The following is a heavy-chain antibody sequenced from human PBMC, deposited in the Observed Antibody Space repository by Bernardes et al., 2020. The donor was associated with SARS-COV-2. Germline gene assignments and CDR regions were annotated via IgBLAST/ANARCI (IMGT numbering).Heavy chain of an antibody. CDR1: GFTFSSYG. Sequence: GGSLRLSCAASGFTFSSYGMHWVRQAPGKGLEWVAVISYDGSNKYYADSVKGRFTISRDNSKNTLYLQMNSLRAEDTAVYYCARDRSDDFWGYFDYWGQGTLVNVSS. CDR3: ARDRSDDFWGYFDY. J-gene: IGHJ4*02. V-gene: IGHV3-30*03. CDR2: ISYDGSNK. D-gene: IGHD3-3*01.